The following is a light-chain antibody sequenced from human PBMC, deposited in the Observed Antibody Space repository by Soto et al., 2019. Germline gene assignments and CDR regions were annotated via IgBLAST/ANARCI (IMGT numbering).Light chain of an antibody. V-gene: IGKV1-39*01. CDR3: QQSRGTSLT. CDR2: ASS. CDR1: QSISDY. J-gene: IGKJ4*01. Sequence: DIQMTQSPSSLSASVGDRVTITCRASQSISDYLNWYQQKPGKAPNLLIYASSILQSGVPSRFSGSGSGTDCTLTITSLQPEDFATYYCQQSRGTSLTFGGGTKVEVK.